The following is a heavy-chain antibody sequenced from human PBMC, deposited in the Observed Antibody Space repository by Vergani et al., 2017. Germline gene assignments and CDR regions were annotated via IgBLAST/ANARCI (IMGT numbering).Heavy chain of an antibody. CDR1: GFTVSNNY. Sequence: EVQLVESGGGLIQPGGSLRLSCAASGFTVSNNYMNWVRQAPGKGLEWVSVIYSGGSTYYADSVKGRFTISRDNSKNTLYLQMNSLRAEDTAVYYCARDGGSSSWSNEGWYFDLWGRGILVTVSS. J-gene: IGHJ2*01. D-gene: IGHD6-13*01. CDR2: IYSGGST. CDR3: ARDGGSSSWSNEGWYFDL. V-gene: IGHV3-53*01.